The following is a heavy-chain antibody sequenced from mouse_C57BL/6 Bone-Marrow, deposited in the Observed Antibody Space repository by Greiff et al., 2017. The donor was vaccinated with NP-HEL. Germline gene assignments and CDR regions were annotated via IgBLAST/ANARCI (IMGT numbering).Heavy chain of an antibody. Sequence: EVQRVESGGGLVQPGGSLSLSCAASGFTFTDYYMSWVRQPPGKALEWLGFISNKANGYTSAYSVSVKGLFTISRDNAQSIRYIQMNALRAEGSATYYYARYWRYYAMDYWGQGTSVTVSS. CDR2: ISNKANGYTS. V-gene: IGHV7-3*01. CDR1: GFTFTDYY. J-gene: IGHJ4*01. CDR3: ARYWRYYAMDY.